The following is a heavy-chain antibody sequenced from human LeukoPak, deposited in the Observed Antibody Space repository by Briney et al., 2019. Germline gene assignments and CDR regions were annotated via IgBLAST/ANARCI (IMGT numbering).Heavy chain of an antibody. CDR3: ARSSWYYFDY. Sequence: ASVKVSCKASGYTFTSYGISWVRQAPGQGLEWMGWINPNSGGTNYAQKFQGRVTMTRDTSISTAYMELSRLRSDDTAVYYCARSSWYYFDYWGQGTLVTVSS. J-gene: IGHJ4*02. D-gene: IGHD6-6*01. CDR2: INPNSGGT. V-gene: IGHV1-2*02. CDR1: GYTFTSYG.